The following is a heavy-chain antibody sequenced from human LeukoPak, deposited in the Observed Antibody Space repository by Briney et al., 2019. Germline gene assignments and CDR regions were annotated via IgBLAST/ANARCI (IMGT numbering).Heavy chain of an antibody. CDR1: GFSVSSYG. Sequence: GGSLRLSCAVSGFSVSSYGMTWVRQAPGKGMEWVTGISDGGDTTYDAGSVKGRFTVSRDNSKNILYLQMNSLRAEDTAIYYCAKTQGFFDHWGQGSLVTVSS. J-gene: IGHJ4*02. CDR2: ISDGGDTT. V-gene: IGHV3-23*01. CDR3: AKTQGFFDH.